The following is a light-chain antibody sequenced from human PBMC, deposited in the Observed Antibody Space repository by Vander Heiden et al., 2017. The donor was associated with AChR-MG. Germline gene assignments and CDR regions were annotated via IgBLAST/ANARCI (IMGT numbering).Light chain of an antibody. CDR1: RGISTW. CDR3: QQYDSYPIT. V-gene: IGKV1D-16*01. Sequence: DIQMTQSPSSLSASVRDRVTLTCRASRGISTWLAWYQQKPEQAPKSLIYNASSLQSGVPSRFSGSGSGTHFTLTISSLRPDDFATYYCQQYDSYPITFGQGTRLEMK. CDR2: NAS. J-gene: IGKJ5*01.